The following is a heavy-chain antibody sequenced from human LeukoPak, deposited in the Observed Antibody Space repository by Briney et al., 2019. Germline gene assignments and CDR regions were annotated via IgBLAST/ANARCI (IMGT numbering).Heavy chain of an antibody. CDR3: AKDLAATYYYYYGMDV. Sequence: PGRSLRLSCAASGFTFNSYGMHWVRQTPGKGLEWVSAISGSGGSTYYADSVKGRFTISRDNSKNTLYLQMNSLRAEDTAVYYCAKDLAATYYYYYGMDVWGQGTTVTVSS. J-gene: IGHJ6*02. CDR1: GFTFNSYG. CDR2: ISGSGGST. V-gene: IGHV3-23*01. D-gene: IGHD2-15*01.